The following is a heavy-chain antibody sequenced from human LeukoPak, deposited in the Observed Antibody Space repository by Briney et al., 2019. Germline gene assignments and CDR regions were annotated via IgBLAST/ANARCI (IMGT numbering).Heavy chain of an antibody. CDR1: GGSISSYY. V-gene: IGHV4-59*08. D-gene: IGHD6-13*01. CDR3: ANLAAAGSKGTDC. J-gene: IGHJ4*02. Sequence: SETLSLTCTVSGGSISSYYWSWIRQPPGKGLEWIGYIYYSGSTNYNPSLKSRVTISVDTSKNQFSLKLSSVTAADTAVYYCANLAAAGSKGTDCWGQGTLVTVSS. CDR2: IYYSGST.